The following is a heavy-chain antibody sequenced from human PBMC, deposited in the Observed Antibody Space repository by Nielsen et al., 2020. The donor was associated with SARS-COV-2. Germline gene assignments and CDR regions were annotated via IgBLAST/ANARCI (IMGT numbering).Heavy chain of an antibody. J-gene: IGHJ4*02. CDR2: INAGNGNT. CDR3: ARDSSGAGPLPY. V-gene: IGHV1-3*01. D-gene: IGHD4-17*01. CDR1: GYTFTSYA. Sequence: ASVKVSCKASGYTFTSYAMHWVRQAPGQRLEWMGWINAGNGNTKYSQKFQGRVTITRDTSASTAYMELSSLRSEDTAVYYCARDSSGAGPLPYWGQGTLVTVSS.